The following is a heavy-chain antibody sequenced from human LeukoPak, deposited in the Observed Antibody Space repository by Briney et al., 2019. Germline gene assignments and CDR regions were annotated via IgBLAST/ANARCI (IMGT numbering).Heavy chain of an antibody. D-gene: IGHD3-22*01. V-gene: IGHV1-18*01. J-gene: IGHJ4*02. CDR1: GYTFTSYG. Sequence: ASVKVSCKASGYTFTSYGISWVRQAPGQGLEWMGWISAYNGNTNSAQKLQGRVTMTTDTSTSTAHMELRSLRSDDTAVYYCARDWVSSGYYLGYWGQGTLVTVSA. CDR2: ISAYNGNT. CDR3: ARDWVSSGYYLGY.